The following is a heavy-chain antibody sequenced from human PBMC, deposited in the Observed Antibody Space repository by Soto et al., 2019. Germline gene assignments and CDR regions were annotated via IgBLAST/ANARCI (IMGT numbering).Heavy chain of an antibody. CDR3: ARRGIAVAGTWLYGMDV. V-gene: IGHV5-51*01. J-gene: IGHJ6*02. CDR2: IYPGDSDT. Sequence: RGESLNISCKGSGYSFTRYWIGWVRQMPGKGLEWMGIIYPGDSDTRYSPSFQGQVTISADKSISTAYLQWSSLKASDTAMYYCARRGIAVAGTWLYGMDVWGQGTTVTVSS. CDR1: GYSFTRYW. D-gene: IGHD6-19*01.